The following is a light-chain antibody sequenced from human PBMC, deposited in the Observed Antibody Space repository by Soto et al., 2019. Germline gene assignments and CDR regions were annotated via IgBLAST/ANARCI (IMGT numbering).Light chain of an antibody. Sequence: QSLLTQPPSVSAAPGQKVTISCSGSSSNIGNNYVSWYLHLPGTAPKLLIYDNNKRPSGIPDRFSGSKSGTSATLGITGLQTGDEADYYCGTWDSSLSAVVFGGGTQLTV. V-gene: IGLV1-51*01. CDR1: SSNIGNNY. CDR3: GTWDSSLSAVV. CDR2: DNN. J-gene: IGLJ3*02.